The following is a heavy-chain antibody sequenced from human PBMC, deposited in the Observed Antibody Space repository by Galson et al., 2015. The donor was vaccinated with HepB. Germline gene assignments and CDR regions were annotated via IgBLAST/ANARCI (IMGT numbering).Heavy chain of an antibody. CDR3: ARDIGILTGYYKGLEEYYYYGMDV. CDR1: GYTFTGYY. CDR2: INPNSGGT. V-gene: IGHV1-2*04. J-gene: IGHJ6*02. D-gene: IGHD3-9*01. Sequence: SVKVSCKASGYTFTGYYMHWVRQAPGQGLEWMGWINPNSGGTNYAQKFQGWVTMTRDTSISTAYMELSRLRSDDTAVYYCARDIGILTGYYKGLEEYYYYGMDVWGQGTTVTVSS.